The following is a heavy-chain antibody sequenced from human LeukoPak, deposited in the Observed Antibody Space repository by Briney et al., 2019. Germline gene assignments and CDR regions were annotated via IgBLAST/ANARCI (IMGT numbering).Heavy chain of an antibody. CDR1: GLTFSNYA. CDR2: IGDSGGNT. Sequence: GGSLRLSCAASGLTFSNYAMSWVRQAPGRGLEWVATIGDSGGNTNYADSVKGRFTISRDNSKSTLHLQMNSLRAEDTAVYYCAKDRRYSNDAFDVWGQGTMVTVSS. J-gene: IGHJ3*01. V-gene: IGHV3-23*01. CDR3: AKDRRYSNDAFDV. D-gene: IGHD6-13*01.